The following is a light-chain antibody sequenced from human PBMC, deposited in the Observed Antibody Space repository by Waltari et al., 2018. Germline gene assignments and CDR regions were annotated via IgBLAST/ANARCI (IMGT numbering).Light chain of an antibody. Sequence: SYELTQPPSVSVSPGQTARITCSGHELPRKYAYWFQQKSGQAPRLVIDWDTKRPSGIPGRFSGSSSGTVATLTITGAQVDDEADYYCYSSDSTGLRVFGGGTTVVVL. CDR3: YSSDSTGLRV. J-gene: IGLJ1*01. V-gene: IGLV3-10*01. CDR1: ELPRKY. CDR2: WDT.